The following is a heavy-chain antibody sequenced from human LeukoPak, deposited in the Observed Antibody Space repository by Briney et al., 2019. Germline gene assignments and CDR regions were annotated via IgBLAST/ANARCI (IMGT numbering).Heavy chain of an antibody. D-gene: IGHD2-2*01. V-gene: IGHV1-18*01. J-gene: IGHJ3*02. CDR2: ISAYNGNT. CDR3: ARVVSESSSTSCYRRACDAFDI. CDR1: GGTFSSYA. Sequence: GASVKVSCKASGGTFSSYAISWVRQAPGQGLEWMGWISAYNGNTNYAQKLQGRVTMTTDTSTSTAYMELRSLRSDDTAVYYCARVVSESSSTSCYRRACDAFDIWGQGTMVTVSS.